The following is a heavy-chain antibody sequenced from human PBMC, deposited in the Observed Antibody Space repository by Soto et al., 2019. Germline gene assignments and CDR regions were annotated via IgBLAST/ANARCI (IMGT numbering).Heavy chain of an antibody. Sequence: LSLTRSVANGCSCSCCSYCNRNQQPPGKGLEWIGYIYYSGSTNYNPSLKSRVTISVDTSKNQFSLKLSSVTAADTAVYYCAKVKMFMAHEQCGMDVRGQGTTVPVSS. V-gene: IGHV4-61*01. CDR2: IYYSGST. J-gene: IGHJ6*02. CDR3: AKVKMFMAHEQCGMDV. D-gene: IGHD3-10*01. CDR1: NGCSCSCCSY.